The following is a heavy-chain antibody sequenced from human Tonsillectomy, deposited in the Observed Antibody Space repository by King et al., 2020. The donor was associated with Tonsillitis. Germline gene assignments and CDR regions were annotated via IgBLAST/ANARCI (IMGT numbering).Heavy chain of an antibody. V-gene: IGHV3-21*01. Sequence: VQLVQSGGGLVKPGGSLRLSCAASGFTFSSYSLHWVRQAPGKGLEWLSSITSSSNYIYYADSMEGRCTISRDNAKNSLYLQMNNLRAEDTAMYYCARVWVVRGVGAYDIWGQGTMVTVSS. CDR1: GFTFSSYS. J-gene: IGHJ3*02. CDR3: ARVWVVRGVGAYDI. CDR2: ITSSSNYI. D-gene: IGHD3-10*01.